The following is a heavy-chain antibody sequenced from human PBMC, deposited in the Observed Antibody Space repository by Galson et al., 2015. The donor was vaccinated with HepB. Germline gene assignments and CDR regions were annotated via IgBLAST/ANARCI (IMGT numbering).Heavy chain of an antibody. CDR3: TTDPTQPAGERGVDY. CDR1: GFTFSNAW. Sequence: SLRLSCAASGFTFSNAWMSWVRQAPGKGLEWVGRIKSKTDGGTTDYAAPVKGRFTISRDDSKNTLYLQMNSLKTEDTAVYYCTTDPTQPAGERGVDYWGQGTLVTVSS. J-gene: IGHJ4*02. CDR2: IKSKTDGGTT. D-gene: IGHD2-2*01. V-gene: IGHV3-15*01.